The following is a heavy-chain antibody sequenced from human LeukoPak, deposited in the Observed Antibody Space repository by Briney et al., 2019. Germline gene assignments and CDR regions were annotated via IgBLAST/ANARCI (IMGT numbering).Heavy chain of an antibody. D-gene: IGHD3-22*01. Sequence: GGSLRLSCAASGFTFSSYSMNWVRQAPGKGLEWVSSISSSSSYIYYADSVKGRFTISRDNAKNSLYLQMNSLRAEDTAVYYCAKDSRSGRYYDSSGNFDYWGQGTLVTVSS. V-gene: IGHV3-21*01. CDR3: AKDSRSGRYYDSSGNFDY. J-gene: IGHJ4*02. CDR1: GFTFSSYS. CDR2: ISSSSSYI.